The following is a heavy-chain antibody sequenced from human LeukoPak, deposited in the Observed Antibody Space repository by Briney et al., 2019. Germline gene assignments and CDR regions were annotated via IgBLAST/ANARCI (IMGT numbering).Heavy chain of an antibody. CDR1: GFTFSSYE. CDR3: ARDQGRFKDCGGDCYAAFDM. CDR2: ISSSGSTI. V-gene: IGHV3-48*03. Sequence: PGGSLRLSCAASGFTFSSYEMNWVRQAPGKGLEWVSYISSSGSTIYYADSVKGRFTISRDNAKNSLYLQMNSLRAEDTAVYYCARDQGRFKDCGGDCYAAFDMGGQGTMVTVSS. D-gene: IGHD2-21*02. J-gene: IGHJ3*02.